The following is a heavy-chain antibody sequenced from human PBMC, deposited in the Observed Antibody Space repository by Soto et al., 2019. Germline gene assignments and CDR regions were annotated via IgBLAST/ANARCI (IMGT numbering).Heavy chain of an antibody. CDR2: ISYDGSNK. V-gene: IGHV3-30*18. CDR1: RFTFSSYG. CDR3: AKDDHRYWSGGSSQWVDY. J-gene: IGHJ4*02. Sequence: GRSLRLSCAAPRFTFSSYGMHWVRQAPGKGLEWVAVISYDGSNKYYADSVKGRFTISRDNSKNTLDLQMNSLRAEDKAVYYCAKDDHRYWSGGSSQWVDYRGQGPLVTVXS. D-gene: IGHD2-15*01.